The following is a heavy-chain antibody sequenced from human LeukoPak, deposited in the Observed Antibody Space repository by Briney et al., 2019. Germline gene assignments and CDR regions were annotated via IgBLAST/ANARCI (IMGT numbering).Heavy chain of an antibody. CDR3: ARGNSGYYSPDY. D-gene: IGHD5-12*01. CDR1: GFTFDDYG. J-gene: IGHJ4*02. V-gene: IGHV3-20*04. CDR2: INWNGGRT. Sequence: PGGSLRLSCAASGFTFDDYGMSWVRQAPGKGLEWVSGINWNGGRTGYADSVKGRFTISRDNAKNSLYLQTNSLRAEDTALYYCARGNSGYYSPDYWGQGTLVTVSS.